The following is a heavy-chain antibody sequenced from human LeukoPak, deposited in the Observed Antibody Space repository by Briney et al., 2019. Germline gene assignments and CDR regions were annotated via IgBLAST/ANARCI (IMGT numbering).Heavy chain of an antibody. D-gene: IGHD5-12*01. CDR1: GGSISSSSYH. J-gene: IGHJ6*02. V-gene: IGHV4-39*01. CDR2: IYYSGST. CDR3: ARHGGYDSGLYYYYYGMDV. Sequence: SETLSLTCTVSGGSISSSSYHWGWIRQPPGKGLEWIGSIYYSGSTYYNPFLKSRVTISVDTSKNQFSLKLSSVTAADTAVYYCARHGGYDSGLYYYYYGMDVWGQGTTVTVSS.